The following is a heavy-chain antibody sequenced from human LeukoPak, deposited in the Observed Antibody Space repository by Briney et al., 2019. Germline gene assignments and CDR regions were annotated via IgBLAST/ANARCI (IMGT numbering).Heavy chain of an antibody. CDR2: IYYSGST. D-gene: IGHD6-13*01. J-gene: IGHJ4*02. CDR1: GGSISSSSYY. CDR3: ASSYSQQLPTWNFDY. Sequence: SETLSLTCTVSGGSISSSSYYWGWIRQPPGKGLEWIGSIYYSGSTYYNPSLKSRVTISVDTSKNQFSLKLSSVTAADTAVYYCASSYSQQLPTWNFDYWGQGTLVTVSS. V-gene: IGHV4-39*07.